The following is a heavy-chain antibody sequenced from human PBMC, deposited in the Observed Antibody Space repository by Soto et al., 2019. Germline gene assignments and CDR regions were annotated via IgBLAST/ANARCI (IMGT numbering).Heavy chain of an antibody. CDR2: ISGTGDTK. CDR3: XXXXXXXXXXXXXX. J-gene: IGHJ6*02. V-gene: IGHV3-11*01. Sequence: QVQXVESGGTLVKPGGSLRLSCAASGFFFSDYYLSWIRXXXXXXXXCVAYISGTGDTKYYADSVEGRFTISRDNPKSXXXXXXXXXXXXXXXXXXXXXXXXXXXXXXXXXXGQGTTVTVSS. CDR1: GFFFSDYY.